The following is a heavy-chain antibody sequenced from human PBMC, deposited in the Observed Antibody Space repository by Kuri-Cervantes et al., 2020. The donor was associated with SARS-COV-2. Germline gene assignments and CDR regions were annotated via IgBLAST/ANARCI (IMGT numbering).Heavy chain of an antibody. D-gene: IGHD7-27*01. V-gene: IGHV3-43D*03. CDR1: GFTLDDYG. Sequence: GESLKISCAASGFTLDDYGMYWVRQPPGKGLEWVSCITWDGGSAFYADSVKGRFTISRDNSKNTLYLQMNSLRAEDTAVYYCARELTGDAFDIWGQGTMVTVSS. J-gene: IGHJ3*02. CDR2: ITWDGGSA. CDR3: ARELTGDAFDI.